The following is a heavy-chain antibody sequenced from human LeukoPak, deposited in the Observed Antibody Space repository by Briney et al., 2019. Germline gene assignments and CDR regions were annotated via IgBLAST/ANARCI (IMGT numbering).Heavy chain of an antibody. CDR1: GFTFSDYY. Sequence: GGSLGLSCAASGFTFSDYYMSWVRQAPGKGLEGVAFIRYDGSNKYYADSVKGRFTISRDNSKNTLYLQMNSLRAEDTAVYYVYGSGSYPQYFDYWGQGTLVTVSS. CDR2: IRYDGSNK. CDR3: YGSGSYPQYFDY. V-gene: IGHV3-30*02. D-gene: IGHD3-10*01. J-gene: IGHJ4*02.